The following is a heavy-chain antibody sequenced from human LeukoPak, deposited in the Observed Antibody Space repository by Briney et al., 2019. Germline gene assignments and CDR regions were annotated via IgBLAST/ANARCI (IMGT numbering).Heavy chain of an antibody. V-gene: IGHV3-48*03. D-gene: IGHD4-17*01. CDR3: VKMIDDYGDPFDY. J-gene: IGHJ4*02. Sequence: GGSLRLSCAASGFTFSSYEMNWVRQAPGKGLEWVSHISSSGSGGTIYYADSVKGRFTISRDNARNSLYLQMNSLRAEDTAVYYCVKMIDDYGDPFDYWGQGTLVTVSS. CDR2: ISSSGSGGTI. CDR1: GFTFSSYE.